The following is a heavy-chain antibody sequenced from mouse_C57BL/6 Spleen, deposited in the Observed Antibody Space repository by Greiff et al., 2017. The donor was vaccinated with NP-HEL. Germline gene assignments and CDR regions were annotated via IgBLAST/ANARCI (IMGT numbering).Heavy chain of an antibody. CDR2: IYPGSGST. V-gene: IGHV1-55*01. D-gene: IGHD1-1*01. J-gene: IGHJ4*01. CDR3: ARTPYYSSSYAMDY. CDR1: GYTFTSYW. Sequence: VQLQQPGAELVKPGASVKMSCKASGYTFTSYWITWVKQRPGQGLEWIGDIYPGSGSTNYNEKFKSKATLTVDTSSSTAYMQLSSLTSEDSAVYYCARTPYYSSSYAMDYWGQGTSVTVSS.